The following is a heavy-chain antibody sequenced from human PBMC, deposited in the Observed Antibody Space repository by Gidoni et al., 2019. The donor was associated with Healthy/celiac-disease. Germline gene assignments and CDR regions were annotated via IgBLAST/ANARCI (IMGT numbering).Heavy chain of an antibody. Sequence: QLQLQESGPGLVKPSETLSLTCRVSGGSISSSSYYWGWLRQPPGKGLEWIGSIYYSGSTYYNPSLKSRVTISVDTSKNQFSLKLSSVTAADTAVYYCARNTVDHYYDSSGYYYNDALDIWGQGTMVTVSS. V-gene: IGHV4-39*01. CDR2: IYYSGST. CDR3: ARNTVDHYYDSSGYYYNDALDI. CDR1: GGSISSSSYY. J-gene: IGHJ3*02. D-gene: IGHD3-22*01.